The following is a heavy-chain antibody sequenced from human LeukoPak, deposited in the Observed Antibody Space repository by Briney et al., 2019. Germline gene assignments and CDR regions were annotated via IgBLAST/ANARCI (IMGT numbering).Heavy chain of an antibody. V-gene: IGHV4-34*01. CDR2: INHSGST. CDR3: ARTTRGYYDILTGPIY. D-gene: IGHD3-9*01. Sequence: GSLRLSCAVSGFSVSSDYMSWIRQPPGKGLEWIGEINHSGSTNYNPSLKSRVTISVDTSKNQFSLKLSSVTAADTAVYYCARTTRGYYDILTGPIYRGQGTLVTVSS. J-gene: IGHJ4*02. CDR1: GFSVSSDY.